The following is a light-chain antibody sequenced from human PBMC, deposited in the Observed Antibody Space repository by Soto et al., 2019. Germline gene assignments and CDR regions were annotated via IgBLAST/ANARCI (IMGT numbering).Light chain of an antibody. V-gene: IGLV2-23*01. J-gene: IGLJ3*02. Sequence: QSALTQPASVSGSPGQSITISCTGTSSDVGSYNLVSWYQQHPGKGPKLMIYEGSKRPSGVSNRFSGSKSGNTASLTISGLQAEDEADYYCCSYAGSSRVFGGGTKLTVL. CDR2: EGS. CDR1: SSDVGSYNL. CDR3: CSYAGSSRV.